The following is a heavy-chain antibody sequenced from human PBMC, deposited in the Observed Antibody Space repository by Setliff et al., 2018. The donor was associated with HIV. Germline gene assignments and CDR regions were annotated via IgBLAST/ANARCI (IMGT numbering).Heavy chain of an antibody. J-gene: IGHJ4*02. CDR1: GFTFTNRY. CDR2: INEGGSDQ. D-gene: IGHD3-22*01. V-gene: IGHV3-7*03. Sequence: LRLSCAASGFTFTNRYMSWVRQAPGKGLEWVANINEGGSDQYYVDSVKGRFTISRDNAKNSLYLQMNSLRAEDTGFYYCARYYDSTGSSPLVHFDSWGQGTLVTVSS. CDR3: ARYYDSTGSSPLVHFDS.